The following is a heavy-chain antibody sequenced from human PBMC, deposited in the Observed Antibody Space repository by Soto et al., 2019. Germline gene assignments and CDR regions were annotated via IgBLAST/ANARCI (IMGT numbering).Heavy chain of an antibody. J-gene: IGHJ6*02. CDR1: GGTFYTYT. CDR2: IIPIFGTA. CDR3: ARATYSNYYYYYGMDV. Sequence: SVKVSCKASGGTFYTYTFSWVRQAPGQGLEWMGGIIPIFGTANYAQKFQGRVTITADESTSTAYMELSSLRSEDTAVYYCARATYSNYYYYYGMDVWGQGTRSPSP. D-gene: IGHD4-4*01. V-gene: IGHV1-69*13.